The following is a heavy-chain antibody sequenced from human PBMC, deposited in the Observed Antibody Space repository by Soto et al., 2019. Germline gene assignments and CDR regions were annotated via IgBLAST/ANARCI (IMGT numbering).Heavy chain of an antibody. D-gene: IGHD3-9*01. CDR2: IGAGSSPT. CDR3: VRDTRFRFFDWPQLDH. Sequence: GGSLGLSGTASGFTFSHYNMNWFRQTPGKGREWVSYIGAGSSPTYYADSVKGRCTISRDNAHNSLCLKMNSLRDEDRAVYSCVRDTRFRFFDWPQLDHRGQGTVVTVS. V-gene: IGHV3-48*02. CDR1: GFTFSHYN. J-gene: IGHJ5*02.